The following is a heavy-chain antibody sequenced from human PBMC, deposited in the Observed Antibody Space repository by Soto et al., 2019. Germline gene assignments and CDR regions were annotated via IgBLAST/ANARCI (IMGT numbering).Heavy chain of an antibody. Sequence: ASVKVSCTASGFTFTSSAMQWVRQARGQRLEWIGWIVVGSGNTNYAQKFQERVTITRDMSTSTAYMELSSLRSEATAVYYCAAEEPSRLPPNYYNCMAVWGKGTTFTVS. CDR1: GFTFTSSA. D-gene: IGHD6-25*01. CDR2: IVVGSGNT. V-gene: IGHV1-58*02. CDR3: AAEEPSRLPPNYYNCMAV. J-gene: IGHJ6*03.